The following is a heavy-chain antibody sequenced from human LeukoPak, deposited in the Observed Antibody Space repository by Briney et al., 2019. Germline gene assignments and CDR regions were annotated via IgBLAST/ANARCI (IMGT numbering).Heavy chain of an antibody. V-gene: IGHV3-30*02. Sequence: PGRSLRLSCAASGFTFSSYGMHWVRQAPGKGLEWVAFIRDDGSNKYYADSVKGRFTISRDNSKNALYLQINSLRAEDTAVYYCAKWASSGYYFHHWGQGTLVTVSS. CDR1: GFTFSSYG. CDR2: IRDDGSNK. J-gene: IGHJ1*01. D-gene: IGHD3-22*01. CDR3: AKWASSGYYFHH.